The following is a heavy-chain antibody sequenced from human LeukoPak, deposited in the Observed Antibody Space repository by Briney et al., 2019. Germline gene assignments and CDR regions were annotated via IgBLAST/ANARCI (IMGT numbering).Heavy chain of an antibody. D-gene: IGHD2-15*01. CDR3: AQQVGYCSSGSCYFTY. CDR2: ISNTGGST. J-gene: IGHJ1*01. V-gene: IGHV3-23*01. CDR1: GFSFNTYA. Sequence: GSLRLSCAASGFSFNTYAMSWVRQAPGKGLEWVSAISNTGGSTYYADSVKGRFTISRDKSKNTLSLQMNSLRAEDTAVYYCAQQVGYCSSGSCYFTYWGQGTQVTVSS.